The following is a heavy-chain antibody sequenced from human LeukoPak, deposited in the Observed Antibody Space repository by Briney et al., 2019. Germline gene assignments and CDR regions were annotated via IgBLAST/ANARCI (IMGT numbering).Heavy chain of an antibody. Sequence: GGSLRLSCAASGFTLSSYSMNWVRQAPGKGLEWVSSISSSSSYIYYADSVKGRFTISRDNAKNSLYLQMNSLRAEDTAVYYCARASSAFCGGDCYPPTYFDYWGQGTLVTVSS. D-gene: IGHD2-21*01. V-gene: IGHV3-21*01. CDR1: GFTLSSYS. CDR3: ARASSAFCGGDCYPPTYFDY. J-gene: IGHJ4*02. CDR2: ISSSSSYI.